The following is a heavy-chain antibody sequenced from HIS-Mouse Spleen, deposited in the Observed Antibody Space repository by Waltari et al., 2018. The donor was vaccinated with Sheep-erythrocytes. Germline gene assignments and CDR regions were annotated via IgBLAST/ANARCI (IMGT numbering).Heavy chain of an antibody. D-gene: IGHD6-19*01. CDR3: ALSVDLAGAFDS. V-gene: IGHV4-34*01. J-gene: IGHJ3*02. Sequence: QVQLQQWGAGPLKPSETLSLTCAVYGGSFSGYYWGWIRQPPGKGLAGIVEINHSGSTNCNPSLKSGVTISVETSKNQFCLKLSSVTAADTAVYYCALSVDLAGAFDSWGQGTMVTVSS. CDR2: INHSGST. CDR1: GGSFSGYY.